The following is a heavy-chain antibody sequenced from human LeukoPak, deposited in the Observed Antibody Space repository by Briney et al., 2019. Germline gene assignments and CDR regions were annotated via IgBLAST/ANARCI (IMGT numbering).Heavy chain of an antibody. CDR3: AKDWATLPSRLSPFDS. J-gene: IGHJ4*02. D-gene: IGHD6-6*01. CDR1: GFTFSSYA. Sequence: PGGSLRLSCAASGFTFSSYAMSWVRQAPGKGLEWVSTISATGGGTVYADSVKGRFTISRDNSENMLLLQMNSPRADDTAVYYCAKDWATLPSRLSPFDSWGQGILVTVSS. CDR2: ISATGGGT. V-gene: IGHV3-23*01.